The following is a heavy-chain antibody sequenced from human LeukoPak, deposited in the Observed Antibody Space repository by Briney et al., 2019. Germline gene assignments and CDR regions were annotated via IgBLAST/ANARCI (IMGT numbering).Heavy chain of an antibody. Sequence: GASVKVSCKASGYTFTSYGISWVRQAPGQGLEWMGWISAYNGNTNYAQKLQGRVTMTTDTSTSTAYMELRSLRSDDTAVYYCARGSTYYDSSLPGYWGQGTLVTVSS. J-gene: IGHJ4*02. CDR1: GYTFTSYG. CDR2: ISAYNGNT. D-gene: IGHD3-3*01. CDR3: ARGSTYYDSSLPGY. V-gene: IGHV1-18*01.